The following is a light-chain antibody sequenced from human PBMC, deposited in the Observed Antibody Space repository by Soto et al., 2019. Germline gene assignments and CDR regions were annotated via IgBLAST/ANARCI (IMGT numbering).Light chain of an antibody. J-gene: IGKJ1*01. Sequence: IVFTQSPGTLSLSPGERVTRSCRARQSVSSSYLAWYQQKPGQAPRLLIYSASSGATGIPSRFSGSGSGTEFALSISSLEPEDFAMYYCQQYHNYSPWTFGQGTKV. V-gene: IGKV3-20*01. CDR1: QSVSSSY. CDR3: QQYHNYSPWT. CDR2: SAS.